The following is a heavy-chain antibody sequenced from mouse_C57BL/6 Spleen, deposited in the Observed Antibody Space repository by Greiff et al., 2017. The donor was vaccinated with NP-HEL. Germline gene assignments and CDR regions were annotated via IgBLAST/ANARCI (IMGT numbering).Heavy chain of an antibody. CDR3: ARGSLYYDYDFYAMDY. V-gene: IGHV1-66*01. CDR2: IYPGSGNT. D-gene: IGHD2-4*01. J-gene: IGHJ4*01. Sequence: VQGVESGPELVKPGASVKISCKASGYSFTSYYIHWVKQRPGQGLEWIGWIYPGSGNTKYNEKFKGKATLTADTSSSTAYMQLSSLTSEDSAVYYCARGSLYYDYDFYAMDYWGQGTSVTVSS. CDR1: GYSFTSYY.